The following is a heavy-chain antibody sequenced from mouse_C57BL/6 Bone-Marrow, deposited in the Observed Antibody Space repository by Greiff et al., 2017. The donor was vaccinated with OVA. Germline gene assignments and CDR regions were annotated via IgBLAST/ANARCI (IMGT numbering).Heavy chain of an antibody. CDR2: IDPETGGT. Sequence: VQLQQSGAELVRPGASVTLSCTASGYTFTDYEMHWVKQTPVHGLEWIGAIDPETGGTAYNQKVKGKAILTADKSSSTAYMELRSLTSEDTAVYYCTRGYSNYYAMDYWCQGTSVTVSS. V-gene: IGHV1-15*01. CDR3: TRGYSNYYAMDY. D-gene: IGHD2-5*01. J-gene: IGHJ4*01. CDR1: GYTFTDYE.